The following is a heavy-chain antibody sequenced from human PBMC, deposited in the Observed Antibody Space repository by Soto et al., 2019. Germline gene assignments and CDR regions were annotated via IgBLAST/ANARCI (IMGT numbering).Heavy chain of an antibody. CDR1: GFSLTTSGVS. Sequence: QITLKESGPTLVKPTQTLTLTCTFSGFSLTTSGVSVGWIRQPPGKALEGLASIYWNDDKRYSPSLKSRLTLTKDNSKKQVVLTMTNMDPVDTATYYCAYRVGSRGSFDYWGQGTLVTVSS. J-gene: IGHJ4*02. CDR3: AYRVGSRGSFDY. D-gene: IGHD6-25*01. V-gene: IGHV2-5*01. CDR2: IYWNDDK.